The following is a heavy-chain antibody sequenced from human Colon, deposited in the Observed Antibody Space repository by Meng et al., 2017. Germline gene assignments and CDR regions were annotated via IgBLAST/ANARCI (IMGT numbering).Heavy chain of an antibody. CDR1: GGSVSSPSYS. CDR2: VYYTGSA. Sequence: VQLEGSGPRLVRPSATLFLPRTLSGGSVSSPSYSWSWIRQTPGKGLEWIGYVYYTGSANYNPSLKSRVTISVDTSKNHFSLNLTSVTAADTAVYYCARGRGSYSSIDFWGQGTLVTVSS. V-gene: IGHV4-61*03. D-gene: IGHD1-26*01. J-gene: IGHJ4*02. CDR3: ARGRGSYSSIDF.